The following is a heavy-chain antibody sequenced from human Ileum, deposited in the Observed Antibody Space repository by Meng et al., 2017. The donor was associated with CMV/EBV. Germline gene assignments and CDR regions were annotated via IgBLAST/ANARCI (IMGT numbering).Heavy chain of an antibody. D-gene: IGHD1-14*01. Sequence: GGSLRLSCATSGFTFTDYSLNWVRQAPGKGLEWVSSISSRSTYISYADSVKGRFTVSRDDAKNSLYLQMDSLRAEDTAVYYCGRAPGNYLSPYYFDFWGQGTLVTVSS. CDR1: GFTFTDYS. CDR3: GRAPGNYLSPYYFDF. V-gene: IGHV3-21*01. J-gene: IGHJ4*02. CDR2: ISSRSTYI.